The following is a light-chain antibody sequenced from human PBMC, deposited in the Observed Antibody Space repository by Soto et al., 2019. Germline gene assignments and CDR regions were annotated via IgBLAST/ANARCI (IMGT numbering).Light chain of an antibody. Sequence: QSALTQPASVSGSPGQSITTSCTGTSTDIGDYNWVSWYQQHPGRAPKLIIYEVTNRPSGVSDRFSGSKSGNTASLTISGLQTDDEADYFCSSYRRPTTLVFGPGTKVTVL. CDR1: STDIGDYNW. CDR2: EVT. CDR3: SSYRRPTTLV. V-gene: IGLV2-14*03. J-gene: IGLJ1*01.